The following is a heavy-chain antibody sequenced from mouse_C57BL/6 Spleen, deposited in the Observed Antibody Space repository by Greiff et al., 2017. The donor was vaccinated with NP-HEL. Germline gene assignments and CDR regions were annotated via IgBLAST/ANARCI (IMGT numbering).Heavy chain of an antibody. CDR1: GFNIKDDY. Sequence: VHVKQSGAELVRPGASVKLSCTASGFNIKDDYMHWVKQRPEQGLEWIGWIDPENGDTEYASKFQGKATITADTSSNTAYLQLSSLTSEDTAVYYCTTLITTVPAKDYWGQGTTLTVSS. D-gene: IGHD1-1*01. J-gene: IGHJ2*01. CDR3: TTLITTVPAKDY. CDR2: IDPENGDT. V-gene: IGHV14-4*01.